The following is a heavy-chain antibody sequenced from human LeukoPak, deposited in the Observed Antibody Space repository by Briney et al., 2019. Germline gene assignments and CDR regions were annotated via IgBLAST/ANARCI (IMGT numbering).Heavy chain of an antibody. Sequence: ASVKVSCKASGYSFTNYYLHWVRQAPRQGVEWMGIINPGGGSTTYAQKFQGRVTMTRDTSTSTVYMELSSLRSEDTAVYYCARGGFTTMVRGVIITLDAFDIWGQGTMVTVSS. D-gene: IGHD3-10*01. CDR1: GYSFTNYY. CDR2: INPGGGST. CDR3: ARGGFTTMVRGVIITLDAFDI. V-gene: IGHV1-46*01. J-gene: IGHJ3*02.